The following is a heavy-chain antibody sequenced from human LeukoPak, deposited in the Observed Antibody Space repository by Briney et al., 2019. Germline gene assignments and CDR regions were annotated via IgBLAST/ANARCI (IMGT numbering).Heavy chain of an antibody. V-gene: IGHV4-59*02. D-gene: IGHD6-19*01. CDR3: ARDAEVAGFDY. CDR2: IYYIGST. J-gene: IGHJ4*02. Sequence: SETLSLTCTVSGGSVSSYYWSWIRQPPGKGLEWIGYIYYIGSTNYNPSLKSRVTISVDTSKNQFSLELSSVAAADTAVYYCARDAEVAGFDYWGQGTLVTVSS. CDR1: GGSVSSYY.